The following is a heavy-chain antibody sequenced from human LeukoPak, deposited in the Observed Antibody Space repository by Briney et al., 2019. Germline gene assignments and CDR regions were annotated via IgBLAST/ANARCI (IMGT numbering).Heavy chain of an antibody. Sequence: SVKVSCKASGGTFSSYAISWVRQAPGQGLEWMGGIIPIFGTANYAQKFQGRVTITADESTSTAYMELSSLRSEDTAVYYCARGLKLGDSSGYYEFAYWGQGTLVTVSS. V-gene: IGHV1-69*13. CDR1: GGTFSSYA. CDR2: IIPIFGTA. D-gene: IGHD3-22*01. J-gene: IGHJ4*02. CDR3: ARGLKLGDSSGYYEFAY.